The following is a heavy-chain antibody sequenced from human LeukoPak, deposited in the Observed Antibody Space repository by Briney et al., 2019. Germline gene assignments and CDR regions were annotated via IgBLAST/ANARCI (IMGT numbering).Heavy chain of an antibody. CDR1: GFTFSSYG. J-gene: IGHJ4*02. D-gene: IGHD2-8*01. Sequence: GGSLRLSCVASGFTFSSYGLHWVRQAPGKGLEWVAFIRFDGTKKYYADSVKGRFTISRDNSKNTLYLQMNSLKSEDTALYYCAKIPVDPGPVLWGQGTLVTVSS. V-gene: IGHV3-30*02. CDR3: AKIPVDPGPVL. CDR2: IRFDGTKK.